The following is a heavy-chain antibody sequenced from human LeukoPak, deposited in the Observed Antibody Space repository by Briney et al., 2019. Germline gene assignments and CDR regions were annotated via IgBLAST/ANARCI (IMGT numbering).Heavy chain of an antibody. V-gene: IGHV3-23*01. CDR2: ISGSGSRT. CDR1: GFTFTSYA. D-gene: IGHD3-22*01. Sequence: GGSLRLSCAATGFTFTSYAMSWVRQAPGKGLEWVSAISGSGSRTYYADSVKGRFTISRDSSKNTLYLQMNSLRAEDTAVYYCAKLPTYHYDSSGYYYLDYWGQGTLVTVSS. J-gene: IGHJ4*02. CDR3: AKLPTYHYDSSGYYYLDY.